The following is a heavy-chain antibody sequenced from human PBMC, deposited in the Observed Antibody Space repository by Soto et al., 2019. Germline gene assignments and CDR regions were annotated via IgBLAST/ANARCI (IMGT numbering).Heavy chain of an antibody. CDR2: ISSSGSTI. V-gene: IGHV3-11*01. D-gene: IGHD2-8*01. J-gene: IGHJ4*02. Sequence: PGGSLRLSCAASGFTFSDYYMSWIRQAPGKGLEWVSYISSSGSTIYYSDSVKGRFTISRDNAKNSLYLQMNSLRAEDTAVYYCARDIGYCTNGVCKNWDYFDYWDQGTLVTVSS. CDR3: ARDIGYCTNGVCKNWDYFDY. CDR1: GFTFSDYY.